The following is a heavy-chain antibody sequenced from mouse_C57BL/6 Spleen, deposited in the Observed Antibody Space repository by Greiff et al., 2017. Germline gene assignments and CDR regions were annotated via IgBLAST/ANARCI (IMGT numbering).Heavy chain of an antibody. D-gene: IGHD1-1*02. J-gene: IGHJ4*01. CDR3: ARCYGGDYYAMDY. V-gene: IGHV1-18*01. CDR2: INPNNGGT. CDR1: GYTFTDYN. Sequence: DVKLQESGPELVKPGASVKIPCKASGYTFTDYNMDWVKQSHGKSLEWIGDINPNNGGTIYNQKFKGKATLTVDKSSSTAYMELRSLTSEDTAVYYCARCYGGDYYAMDYWGQGTSVTVSS.